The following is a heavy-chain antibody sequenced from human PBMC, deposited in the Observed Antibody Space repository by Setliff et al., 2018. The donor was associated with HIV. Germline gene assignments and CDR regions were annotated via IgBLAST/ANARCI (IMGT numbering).Heavy chain of an antibody. D-gene: IGHD3-22*01. Sequence: SETLSLTCTVSGGSISSYYWSWIRQPPGKGLEWIGYINTSGTTNYNPSLKSRVTISGDTSKNQFSLKLSSVTAADTAVYFCARQTYYYDNSGHNWFDPWGQGTLVTVSS. V-gene: IGHV4-4*09. CDR2: INTSGTT. J-gene: IGHJ5*02. CDR1: GGSISSYY. CDR3: ARQTYYYDNSGHNWFDP.